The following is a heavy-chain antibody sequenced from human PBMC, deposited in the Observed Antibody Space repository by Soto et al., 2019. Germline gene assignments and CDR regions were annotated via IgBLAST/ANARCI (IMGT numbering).Heavy chain of an antibody. CDR3: ASVTDIVLVPPAMRVYYFDY. V-gene: IGHV1-69*12. Sequence: QVQLVQSGAEVKKPGSSVKVSCKASGGTFSSYAISWVRQAPGQGLEWMGGIIPIFGTANYAQKFQGRVTITADESTSTAYMELSSLRSEDTSVYYCASVTDIVLVPPAMRVYYFDYWGQGTLVTVSS. CDR2: IIPIFGTA. J-gene: IGHJ4*02. D-gene: IGHD2-2*01. CDR1: GGTFSSYA.